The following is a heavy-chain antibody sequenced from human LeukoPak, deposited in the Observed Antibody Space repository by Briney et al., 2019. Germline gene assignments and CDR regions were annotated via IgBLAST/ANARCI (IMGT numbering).Heavy chain of an antibody. J-gene: IGHJ4*02. Sequence: PGRSPRLSCAASGFTFSSYAMHWVRQAPGKGLEWVAVISYDGSNKFYADSVKGRFTLSRDNSKNTLYLQMNSLRIEDTAVYYCGRGSVGFGELNYWGQGTLVTVSS. CDR3: GRGSVGFGELNY. CDR2: ISYDGSNK. CDR1: GFTFSSYA. D-gene: IGHD3-10*01. V-gene: IGHV3-30-3*01.